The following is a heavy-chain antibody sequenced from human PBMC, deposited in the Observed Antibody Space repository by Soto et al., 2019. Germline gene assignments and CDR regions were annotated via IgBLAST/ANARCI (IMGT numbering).Heavy chain of an antibody. CDR3: AADRSFYSVNYRFDN. D-gene: IGHD3-10*01. V-gene: IGHV1-58*01. J-gene: IGHJ4*02. Sequence: SVKVSCKASGFTFSTSAVQWVRQARGQRLEWIGWIVVDTGNTNYAQKFQERVSITRDMSTRTAYMELSNLGSEDTAVYYCAADRSFYSVNYRFDNWGQGTPVTVSS. CDR1: GFTFSTSA. CDR2: IVVDTGNT.